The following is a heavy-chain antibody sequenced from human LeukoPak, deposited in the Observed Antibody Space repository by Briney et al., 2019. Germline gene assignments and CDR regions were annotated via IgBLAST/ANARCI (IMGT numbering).Heavy chain of an antibody. Sequence: ASVKVSCKASGYTFTGYYMHWVRQATGQGLEWMGWMNPNSGNTGYAQKFQGRVTMTRNTSISTAYMELSSLRCEDTAVYYCARAGPIAVAGTGLNYWGQGTLVTVSS. CDR1: GYTFTGYY. J-gene: IGHJ4*02. D-gene: IGHD6-19*01. V-gene: IGHV1-8*02. CDR3: ARAGPIAVAGTGLNY. CDR2: MNPNSGNT.